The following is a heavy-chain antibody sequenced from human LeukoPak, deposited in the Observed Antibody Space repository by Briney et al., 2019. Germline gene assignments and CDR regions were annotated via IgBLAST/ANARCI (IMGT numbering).Heavy chain of an antibody. J-gene: IGHJ4*02. D-gene: IGHD5-24*01. CDR3: ARSAAAGYNYYFDY. V-gene: IGHV3-7*01. Sequence: GGSLRLSCAASGFTFSSYWMSWVRQAPGKGLEWVANIKQDGSEKYYVDSVKSRFTISRDNAKNSLYLQMNSLRAEDTAVYYCARSAAAGYNYYFDYWGQGTLVTVSS. CDR1: GFTFSSYW. CDR2: IKQDGSEK.